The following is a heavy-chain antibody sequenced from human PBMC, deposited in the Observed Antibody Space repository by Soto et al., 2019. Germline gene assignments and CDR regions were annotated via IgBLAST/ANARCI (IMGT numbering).Heavy chain of an antibody. J-gene: IGHJ4*03. D-gene: IGHD1-26*01. CDR3: ARGDSGSYFDY. CDR2: INHSGST. CDR1: GGSFSVYY. Sequence: PSETLSLTCAVYGGSFSVYYWSWIRQPPGKGLEWIGEINHSGSTNYNPSLKSRVTISVDRSKNQSSLKLRSVTAADTAVYYCARGDSGSYFDYWGQGNLVTVSS. V-gene: IGHV4-34*01.